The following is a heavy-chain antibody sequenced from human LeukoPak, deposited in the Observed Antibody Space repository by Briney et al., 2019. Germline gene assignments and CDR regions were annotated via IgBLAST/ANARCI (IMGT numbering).Heavy chain of an antibody. Sequence: GGSLRLSCAASGFTFSTYWMYWVRQAPGTGLVWVSRIKYDGTSTSYADSVKGRFTISRDNAKSSLDLEINSLRAEDTAVYYCARAMSTFGGVRNYFDSWGQGTLVTVSS. V-gene: IGHV3-74*01. CDR1: GFTFSTYW. CDR2: IKYDGTST. J-gene: IGHJ4*02. D-gene: IGHD3-16*01. CDR3: ARAMSTFGGVRNYFDS.